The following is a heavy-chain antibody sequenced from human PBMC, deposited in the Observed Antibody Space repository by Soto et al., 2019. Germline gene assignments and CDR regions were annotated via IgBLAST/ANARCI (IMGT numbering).Heavy chain of an antibody. CDR3: AHLVVAGITDYFDS. Sequence: QITLKESGPTLVKPTQTLTLTCTCSGFSLITSGVCVGWIRQPPGKALEWLTFIYWDDDKRNSPFLKSRLTITKDASKKQVVLKMTNMDPVDTATYYCAHLVVAGITDYFDSWGQGTLVTVS. D-gene: IGHD2-15*01. CDR2: IYWDDDK. J-gene: IGHJ4*02. CDR1: GFSLITSGVC. V-gene: IGHV2-5*02.